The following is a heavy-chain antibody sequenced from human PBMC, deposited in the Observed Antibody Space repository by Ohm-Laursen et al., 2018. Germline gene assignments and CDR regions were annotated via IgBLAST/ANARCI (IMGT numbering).Heavy chain of an antibody. J-gene: IGHJ4*02. D-gene: IGHD5-18*01. V-gene: IGHV1-46*01. CDR2: INPSSGST. CDR3: ARKDQIQLWSPLGY. CDR1: GYTFTSYY. Sequence: GASVKVSCKASGYTFTSYYMHWVRQAPGQGLEWMGLINPSSGSTSYAQKFQGRVTMTRDTSTSTVYMGLSSLRSEDTAVYYCARKDQIQLWSPLGYWGQGTLVTVSS.